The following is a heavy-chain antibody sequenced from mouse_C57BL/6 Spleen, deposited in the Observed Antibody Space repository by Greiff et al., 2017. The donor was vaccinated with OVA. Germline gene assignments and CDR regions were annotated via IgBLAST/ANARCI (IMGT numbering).Heavy chain of an antibody. CDR3: AEDYGSSYIYFDY. CDR2: INPNNGGT. D-gene: IGHD1-1*01. CDR1: GYTFTDYN. V-gene: IGHV1-22*01. J-gene: IGHJ2*01. Sequence: EVKLQESGPELVKPGASVKMSCKASGYTFTDYNMHWVKQSHGKSLEWIGYINPNNGGTSYNQKFKGKATLTVNKSSSTAYMELRSLTSEDAAVYDCAEDYGSSYIYFDYWGQGTTLTVSS.